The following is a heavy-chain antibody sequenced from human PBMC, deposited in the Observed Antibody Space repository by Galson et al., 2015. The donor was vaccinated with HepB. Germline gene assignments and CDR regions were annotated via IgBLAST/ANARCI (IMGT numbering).Heavy chain of an antibody. CDR3: ARVRGDGIFDY. J-gene: IGHJ4*02. CDR1: GFTFSDYY. V-gene: IGHV3-11*01. CDR2: ISSGSTI. Sequence: SLRLSCAASGFTFSDYYMSWIRQAPGKGLEWVSYISSGSTIYYADSVKGRFTISRDNAKNSLYLQMNSLRAEDTAVYYCARVRGDGIFDYWGQGTLVTVSS. D-gene: IGHD2-21*02.